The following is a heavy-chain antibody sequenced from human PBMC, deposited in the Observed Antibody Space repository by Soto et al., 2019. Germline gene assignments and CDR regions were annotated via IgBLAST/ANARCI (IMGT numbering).Heavy chain of an antibody. CDR3: TTYKSGSCQR. Sequence: EVQLVESGGVLVEPGGSLRLSCAASAFTFSDAWMTWVRQAPGKGLEWVGRIKSKTNGGTTEYAAPVKGRFTISRDDSKNTLFLQMDSLKTEDTAVYYCTTYKSGSCQRWGQGTLVTVSS. J-gene: IGHJ1*01. V-gene: IGHV3-15*01. D-gene: IGHD3-10*01. CDR2: IKSKTNGGTT. CDR1: AFTFSDAW.